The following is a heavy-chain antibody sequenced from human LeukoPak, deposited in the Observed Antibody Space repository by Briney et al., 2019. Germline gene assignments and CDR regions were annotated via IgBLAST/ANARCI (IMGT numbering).Heavy chain of an antibody. CDR2: INHSGST. V-gene: IGHV4-34*01. J-gene: IGHJ4*02. Sequence: PSETLSLTCAVYGGSFSGYYWSWIRQPPGKGLEWIGEINHSGSTNYNPSLKSRVTISVDTSKNQFSLKLSSVTAADTAVYYCARGTVDTAMVPFDYWGQGTLVTVSS. CDR1: GGSFSGYY. D-gene: IGHD5-18*01. CDR3: ARGTVDTAMVPFDY.